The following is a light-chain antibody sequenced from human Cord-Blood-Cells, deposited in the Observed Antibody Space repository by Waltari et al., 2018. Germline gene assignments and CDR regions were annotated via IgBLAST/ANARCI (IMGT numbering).Light chain of an antibody. CDR2: AAS. V-gene: IGKV1-39*01. J-gene: IGKJ3*01. Sequence: DIQMTQSPSSLSASVGDRVTITCRASQSISSYLNWYQQKPGKAPKLLIYAASSLQSGVPARFSGSGSGKDFTLTISSLQPEDFATDYCQQSYSTLTFGPGTKVDIK. CDR1: QSISSY. CDR3: QQSYSTLT.